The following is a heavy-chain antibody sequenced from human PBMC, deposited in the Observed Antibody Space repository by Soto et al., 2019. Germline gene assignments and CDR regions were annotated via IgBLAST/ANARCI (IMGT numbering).Heavy chain of an antibody. D-gene: IGHD2-21*02. J-gene: IGHJ4*02. CDR3: ARERYCGGDCYTQEYYFDY. V-gene: IGHV4-39*07. Sequence: SETLSLTCTVSGGSISSSDYYWGWIRQPPGKGLEWIGSIHYSGTNYYTPSLKSRVTISVDTSKNQFSLKLSSVTAADTAVYYCARERYCGGDCYTQEYYFDYWGQGTLVTV. CDR1: GGSISSSDYY. CDR2: IHYSGTN.